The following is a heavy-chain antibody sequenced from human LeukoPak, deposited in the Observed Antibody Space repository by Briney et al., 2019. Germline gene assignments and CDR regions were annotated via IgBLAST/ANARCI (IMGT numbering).Heavy chain of an antibody. D-gene: IGHD6-13*01. CDR2: IYYSGRT. CDR1: GGSISSSSYY. Sequence: SETLSLTCTVSGGSISSSSYYWGWVRQPPGKGLEWIGSIYYSGRTYYNPSLKSRVTISVDTSKNQFSLKLSSVTAADTAVYYCARLGAAAGEFDYWGQGTLVTVSS. V-gene: IGHV4-39*01. CDR3: ARLGAAAGEFDY. J-gene: IGHJ4*02.